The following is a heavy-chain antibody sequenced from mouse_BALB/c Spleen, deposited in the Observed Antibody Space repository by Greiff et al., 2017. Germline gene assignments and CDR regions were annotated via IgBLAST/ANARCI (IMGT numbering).Heavy chain of an antibody. CDR2: ISSGSSTI. Sequence: EVKLVESGGGLVQPGGSRKLSCAASGFTFSSFGMHWVRQAPEKGLEWVAYISSGSSTIYYADTVKGRFTISRDNPKNTLFLQMTSLRSEDTAMYYCARESSITTGYAMDYWGQGTSVTVSS. D-gene: IGHD1-1*01. CDR3: ARESSITTGYAMDY. V-gene: IGHV5-17*02. CDR1: GFTFSSFG. J-gene: IGHJ4*01.